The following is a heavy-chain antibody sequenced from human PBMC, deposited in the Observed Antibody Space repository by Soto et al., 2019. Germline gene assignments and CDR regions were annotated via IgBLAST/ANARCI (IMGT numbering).Heavy chain of an antibody. CDR2: IIPIFGTA. CDR3: ARDPGVGRFDP. CDR1: GGTFSSCA. Sequence: SVKVSCKASGGTFSSCAISWVRQAPGQGLEWMGGIIPIFGTANYAQKFQGRVTITADKSTSTAYMELSSLRSEDTAVYYCARDPGVGRFDPWGQGTLVTVSS. J-gene: IGHJ5*02. V-gene: IGHV1-69*06. D-gene: IGHD2-8*01.